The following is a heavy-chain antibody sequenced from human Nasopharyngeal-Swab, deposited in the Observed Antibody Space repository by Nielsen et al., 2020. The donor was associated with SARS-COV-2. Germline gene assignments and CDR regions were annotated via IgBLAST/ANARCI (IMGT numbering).Heavy chain of an antibody. V-gene: IGHV4-39*02. Sequence: SETLSLTCTVSGGSISSSSYYWGWLRQPPGKGLEWIGSIYYSGSTYYNPSLKSRVTISVDTSKNQFSLKLSSVTAADTAVYYCAREIITIFGVVIPNWFDPWGQGTLVTVSS. D-gene: IGHD3-3*01. CDR3: AREIITIFGVVIPNWFDP. J-gene: IGHJ5*02. CDR1: GGSISSSSYY. CDR2: IYYSGST.